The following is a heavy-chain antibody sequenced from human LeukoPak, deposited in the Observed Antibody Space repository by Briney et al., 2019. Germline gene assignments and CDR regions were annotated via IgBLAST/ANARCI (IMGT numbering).Heavy chain of an antibody. CDR3: ARTLGSSTTIYYYYMDV. CDR2: INTDGSST. J-gene: IGHJ6*03. D-gene: IGHD2-2*01. Sequence: GGSLRLSCAASGFTFSSYWMHWVRQAPGKGLVWVSRINTDGSSTSYADSVKGRFTISRDSAKNTLYLQMNSLRVEDTAVYHCARTLGSSTTIYYYYMDVWGKGTTVTVSS. V-gene: IGHV3-74*01. CDR1: GFTFSSYW.